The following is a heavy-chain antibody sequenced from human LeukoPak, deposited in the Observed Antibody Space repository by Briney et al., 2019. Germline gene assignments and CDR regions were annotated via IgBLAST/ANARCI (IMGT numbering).Heavy chain of an antibody. CDR1: GYTLTESS. J-gene: IGHJ1*01. V-gene: IGHV1-24*01. CDR2: FDPEDGET. Sequence: GASVKVSCKVSGYTLTESSMHLVRQAPGKGLEWMGGFDPEDGETIYAQKFQGRVTMTEDTSTDTAYMELSSLRSEDTAVYYCATDRIGYYYDSSGYSSSAEYFQHWGQGTLVTVSS. D-gene: IGHD3-22*01. CDR3: ATDRIGYYYDSSGYSSSAEYFQH.